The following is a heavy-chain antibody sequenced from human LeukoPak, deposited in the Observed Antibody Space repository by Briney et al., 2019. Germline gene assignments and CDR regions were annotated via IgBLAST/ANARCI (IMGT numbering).Heavy chain of an antibody. Sequence: GGSLRLSCAASGFSFSEHSMNGVRQAPGKGLEWVSNIRGSSSAMNYADSVKGRFTISRDNAKNSLYLEMSSLRVEDTAVYYCARDRDWSFDYWGLGTLVSVSS. CDR2: IRGSSSAM. D-gene: IGHD3-9*01. CDR1: GFSFSEHS. V-gene: IGHV3-48*04. J-gene: IGHJ4*02. CDR3: ARDRDWSFDY.